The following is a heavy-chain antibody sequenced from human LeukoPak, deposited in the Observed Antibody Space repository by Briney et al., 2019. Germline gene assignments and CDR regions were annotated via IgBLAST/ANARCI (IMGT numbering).Heavy chain of an antibody. Sequence: GASVKVSCNASGGTFSSYAISWVRQAPGQGLEWMGRIIPVLGIANYAQKFQGRVTITADKSTSTAYMELSSLRSEDTAVYYCARPIVGATTWDLDYWGQGTLVTVSS. D-gene: IGHD1-26*01. J-gene: IGHJ4*02. CDR2: IIPVLGIA. CDR1: GGTFSSYA. CDR3: ARPIVGATTWDLDY. V-gene: IGHV1-69*04.